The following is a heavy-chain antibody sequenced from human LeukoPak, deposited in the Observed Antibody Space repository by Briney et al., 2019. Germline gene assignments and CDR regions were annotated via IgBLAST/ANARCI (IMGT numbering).Heavy chain of an antibody. D-gene: IGHD2-2*02. CDR1: GFTFSSYS. Sequence: NPGGSLRLSCAASGFTFSSYSMNWVRQAPGKGLEWVSSISSSSSYIYYADSVKGRFTISRDNAKNSLYLQMNSLRAEDTAVYYCARDSEAWCSSTSCYRVFGYWGQGTLVTVSS. V-gene: IGHV3-21*01. CDR3: ARDSEAWCSSTSCYRVFGY. CDR2: ISSSSSYI. J-gene: IGHJ4*02.